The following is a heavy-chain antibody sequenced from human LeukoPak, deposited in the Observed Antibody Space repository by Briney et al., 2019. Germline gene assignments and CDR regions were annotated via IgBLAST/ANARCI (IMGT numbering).Heavy chain of an antibody. CDR2: IYYSGST. CDR1: GYSISSGYY. D-gene: IGHD6-6*01. J-gene: IGHJ3*02. Sequence: SETLSLTCAVSGYSISSGYYWGWIRQPPGKGLEWIGSIYYSGSTYYSPSLKSRITISRDTSKKQFSLKVNSVTAADTAVYYCARSPDSSIFDIWGQGTMVTVSS. V-gene: IGHV4-38-2*01. CDR3: ARSPDSSIFDI.